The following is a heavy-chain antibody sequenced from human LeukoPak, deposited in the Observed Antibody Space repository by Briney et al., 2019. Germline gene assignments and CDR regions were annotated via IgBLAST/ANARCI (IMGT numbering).Heavy chain of an antibody. J-gene: IGHJ4*02. CDR1: GDSISGGDSY. D-gene: IGHD3-9*01. CDR3: ARGGYYNALTGYYPTDY. V-gene: IGHV4-30-4*01. CDR2: ILYSGST. Sequence: SQTLSLTCTVSGDSISGGDSYWSWIRQTPGKGLEWMGYILYSGSTYYNPSLKSRVTISVDASKNPFSLKLSSVTAADTAVYYCARGGYYNALTGYYPTDYWGQGTLVTVSS.